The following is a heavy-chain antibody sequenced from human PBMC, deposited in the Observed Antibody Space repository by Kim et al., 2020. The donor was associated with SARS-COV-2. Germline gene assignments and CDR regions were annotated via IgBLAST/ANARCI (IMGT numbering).Heavy chain of an antibody. Sequence: GGSLRLSCAASGFTFSSYAMSWVRQAPGKGLEWVAAISGSGGSTYYADSVKGRFTISRDNSKNTLYLQMNSLRAEDTAVYYCAKYEHIVVVTASLDYWGQGTLVTVSS. CDR1: GFTFSSYA. D-gene: IGHD2-21*02. CDR3: AKYEHIVVVTASLDY. CDR2: ISGSGGST. J-gene: IGHJ4*02. V-gene: IGHV3-23*01.